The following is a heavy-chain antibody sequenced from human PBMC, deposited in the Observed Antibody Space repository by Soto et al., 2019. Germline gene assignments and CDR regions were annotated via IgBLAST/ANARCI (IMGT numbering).Heavy chain of an antibody. CDR1: GGSISSGGYY. CDR2: IYHSGTT. CDR3: ARVRGTQLLWWFDP. J-gene: IGHJ5*02. Sequence: QVQLQESGPGLVKPSQTLSLTCTVSGGSISSGGYYWSWIRQHPGKGLEWIGYIYHSGTTYYNPALKRRFTIAVVTSKSQFSRKLTSLTAADTAVYYCARVRGTQLLWWFDPWGQVTLVTVSS. D-gene: IGHD2-2*01. V-gene: IGHV4-31*03.